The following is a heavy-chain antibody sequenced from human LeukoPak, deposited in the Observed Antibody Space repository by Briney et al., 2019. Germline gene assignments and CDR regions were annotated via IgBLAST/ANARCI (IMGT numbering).Heavy chain of an antibody. D-gene: IGHD3-3*01. CDR1: GFTFSSYS. J-gene: IGHJ6*03. Sequence: GGSLRLSCAASGFTFSSYSMNWVRQAPGKGLEWVSSISSSSSYIYYADSVKGRFTISRDNAKNSLYLQMNSLRAEDTAVYYCARDSRITVFGVVSHSYYYMDVWGKGTTVTVSS. V-gene: IGHV3-21*01. CDR2: ISSSSSYI. CDR3: ARDSRITVFGVVSHSYYYMDV.